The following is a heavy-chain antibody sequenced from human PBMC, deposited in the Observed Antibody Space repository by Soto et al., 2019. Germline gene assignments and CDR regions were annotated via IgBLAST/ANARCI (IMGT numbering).Heavy chain of an antibody. CDR2: ISAYHGNT. V-gene: IGHV1-18*01. J-gene: IGHJ6*02. Sequence: SVKVSCKASGYTFSNDGINWVRQAPGQGLEWMGWISAYHGNTEYAQNCQGRVTITTDTSTSTAYMVLRSQSSDDTAVYSCARGGPTSADYYYGMDVWGLGTTVTVSS. CDR1: GYTFSNDG. D-gene: IGHD3-10*01. CDR3: ARGGPTSADYYYGMDV.